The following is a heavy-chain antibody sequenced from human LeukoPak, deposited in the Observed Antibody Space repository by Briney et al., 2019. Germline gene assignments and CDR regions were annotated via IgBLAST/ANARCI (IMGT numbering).Heavy chain of an antibody. J-gene: IGHJ3*02. CDR3: ARYSGGYCSNGVCSDAFDM. CDR1: GYTFTSYG. CDR2: ISADNGNT. V-gene: IGHV1-18*01. D-gene: IGHD2-8*01. Sequence: GASVKVSCKASGYTFTSYGISWVRQAPGQGLEWMGWISADNGNTNYAQKLQGRVILTTDTSTNTAYMELRSPRSDDTAVYYCARYSGGYCSNGVCSDAFDMWGQGTMVTVSS.